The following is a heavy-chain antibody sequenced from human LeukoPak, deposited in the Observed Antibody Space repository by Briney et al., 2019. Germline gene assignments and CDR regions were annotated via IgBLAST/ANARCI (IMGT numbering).Heavy chain of an antibody. CDR1: GYTFTGYY. CDR3: ARDSEYSTSSPFGDY. D-gene: IGHD6-6*01. V-gene: IGHV1-2*02. CDR2: INPNSGGT. J-gene: IGHJ4*02. Sequence: ASVKVSCKASGYTFTGYYLHWVRQAPGQGLEWMGWINPNSGGTHCARKFQGRVTMTRDTSITTAYMELSGLRSDDTGVYYCARDSEYSTSSPFGDYWGQGALVTVSS.